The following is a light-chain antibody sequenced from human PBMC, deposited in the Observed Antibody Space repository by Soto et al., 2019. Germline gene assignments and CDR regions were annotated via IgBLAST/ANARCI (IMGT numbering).Light chain of an antibody. V-gene: IGLV2-11*01. Sequence: QSVLTQPASVSGSPGQSITISCTGTSSDVGTYNFVSWYQHHPGKAPKLMIYDVSKRPSGVPDRFSGSKSGNTASLTISGLQAEDEADYYCCSYAGSYTYVFGTGTKLTVL. CDR3: CSYAGSYTYV. J-gene: IGLJ1*01. CDR1: SSDVGTYNF. CDR2: DVS.